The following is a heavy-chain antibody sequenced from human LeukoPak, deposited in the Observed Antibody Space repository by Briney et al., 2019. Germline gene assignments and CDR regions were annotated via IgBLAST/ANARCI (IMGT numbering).Heavy chain of an antibody. CDR3: AREPRYCSGTSCRDAFDI. V-gene: IGHV4-30-4*08. D-gene: IGHD2-2*01. Sequence: SQTLSLTCTVSGGSISSSDYYWSWIRQPPGKGLEWIGFIYYTGSTYYNASLKSRVTISIDTSKNQFSLNLNSVTAADTAVYYCAREPRYCSGTSCRDAFDIWGQGTMVTVSS. CDR2: IYYTGST. J-gene: IGHJ3*02. CDR1: GGSISSSDYY.